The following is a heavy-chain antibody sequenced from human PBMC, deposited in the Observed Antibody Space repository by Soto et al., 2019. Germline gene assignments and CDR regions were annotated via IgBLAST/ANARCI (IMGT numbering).Heavy chain of an antibody. J-gene: IGHJ4*02. V-gene: IGHV1-2*04. Sequence: WASVKVSCKASGYTFTGYYMHWVRQAPGQGLEWMGWINPNSGGTNYAQKFQGWVTMTRDTSISTAYMELSRLRSDDAAVYYCARGDHIDYDILTGSQGFDYWGQGTLVTVSS. CDR3: ARGDHIDYDILTGSQGFDY. CDR1: GYTFTGYY. D-gene: IGHD3-9*01. CDR2: INPNSGGT.